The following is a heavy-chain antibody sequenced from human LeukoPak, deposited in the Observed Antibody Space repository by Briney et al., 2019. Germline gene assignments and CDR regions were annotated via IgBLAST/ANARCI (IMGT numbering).Heavy chain of an antibody. Sequence: ASVKVSCKASGYTFTNYDINWVRQAPGQGLEWMAWISSYSGNTEYAQKFQGRVTMTTDTSTSTVYMELRSLTSDDTAVYYCAREGGLLWFGELMPFDYWGQGTLVTVSS. CDR3: AREGGLLWFGELMPFDY. CDR1: GYTFTNYD. CDR2: ISSYSGNT. V-gene: IGHV1-18*01. D-gene: IGHD3-10*01. J-gene: IGHJ4*02.